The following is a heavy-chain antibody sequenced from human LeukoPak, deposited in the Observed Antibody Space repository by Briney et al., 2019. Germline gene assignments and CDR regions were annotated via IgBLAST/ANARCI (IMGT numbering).Heavy chain of an antibody. J-gene: IGHJ5*02. V-gene: IGHV4-39*01. Sequence: SETLSLTCTVSGDSISSSSYYWGWIRQPPGKGLEWIGSIYYSGSTYYNPSLKSRVTISVDTSKNQFSLKLSSVTAADTAVYYCARGGLTTVTTYGWFDPWGQGTLVTVSS. CDR3: ARGGLTTVTTYGWFDP. CDR2: IYYSGST. D-gene: IGHD4-17*01. CDR1: GDSISSSSYY.